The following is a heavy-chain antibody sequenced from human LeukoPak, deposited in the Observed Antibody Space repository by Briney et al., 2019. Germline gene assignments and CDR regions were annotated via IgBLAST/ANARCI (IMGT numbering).Heavy chain of an antibody. D-gene: IGHD3-22*01. CDR2: IYYSGSA. CDR1: GGAIGSDGYY. V-gene: IGHV4-31*03. Sequence: SQTLSLTCSVSGGAIGSDGYYWNWIRQHPGKGLEWIGYIYYSGSASYNPSLKSRVTISVDTSKNQFSLRLSSVTAADTAVYYCARGSYYDFSGDSWGQGTTVTVSS. CDR3: ARGSYYDFSGDS. J-gene: IGHJ6*02.